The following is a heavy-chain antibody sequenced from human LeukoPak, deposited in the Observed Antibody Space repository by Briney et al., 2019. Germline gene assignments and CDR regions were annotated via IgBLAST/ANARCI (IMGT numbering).Heavy chain of an antibody. D-gene: IGHD2-2*01. J-gene: IGHJ4*02. CDR1: GDSISSYY. V-gene: IGHV4-59*08. CDR2: IYYSGST. CDR3: AASPSVGLFDY. Sequence: SETLSLTCTGSGDSISSYYWSWIRQPPGKGLEWIGYIYYSGSTNYNPSLKSRVTISVDTSKNQFSLKLSSVTAADTAVYYCAASPSVGLFDYWGQGTLVTVSS.